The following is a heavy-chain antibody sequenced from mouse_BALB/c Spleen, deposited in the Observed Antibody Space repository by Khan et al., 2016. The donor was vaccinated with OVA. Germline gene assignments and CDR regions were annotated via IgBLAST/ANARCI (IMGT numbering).Heavy chain of an antibody. CDR3: SIRDYFDY. V-gene: IGHV1S137*01. J-gene: IGHJ2*01. CDR2: ISTDSVNT. Sequence: QVQLQQSGPELVRPGVSVKISCKGSGYTFTDYSMHWVKQSHAKSLEWIGVISTDSVNTKYKQKFKGKATLTVDTSDSTAYMELARMSSYDSAIYYCSIRDYFDYWGQGTTLTVSS. CDR1: GYTFTDYS.